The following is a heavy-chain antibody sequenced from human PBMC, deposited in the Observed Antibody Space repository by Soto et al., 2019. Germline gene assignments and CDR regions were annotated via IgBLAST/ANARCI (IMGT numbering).Heavy chain of an antibody. J-gene: IGHJ3*02. Sequence: PVGSLRLSCAASGFTFSDHYMDWVRQAPGKGLEWVGRTRNKANSYTTEYAASVKGRFTIPRDDSKNSLYLQMNSLKTEDTAVYYCATTYYYDSSGYYYPSAFDIWGQGTMVTVSS. CDR3: ATTYYYDSSGYYYPSAFDI. D-gene: IGHD3-22*01. CDR1: GFTFSDHY. CDR2: TRNKANSYTT. V-gene: IGHV3-72*01.